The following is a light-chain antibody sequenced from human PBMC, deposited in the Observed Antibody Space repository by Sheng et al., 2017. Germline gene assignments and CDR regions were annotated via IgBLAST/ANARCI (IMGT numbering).Light chain of an antibody. V-gene: IGKV1-5*03. CDR2: KAS. Sequence: DIQMTQSPSTLSAAVGDRVTITCRASQSIGIWLAWYQQKPGKAPELLIYKASTSEVGVPSRFSGSGSGTDFTLTITSLQSEDFGTYYCQQYYNYPPLTFGGGTKVEIK. CDR3: QQYYNYPPLT. J-gene: IGKJ4*01. CDR1: QSIGIW.